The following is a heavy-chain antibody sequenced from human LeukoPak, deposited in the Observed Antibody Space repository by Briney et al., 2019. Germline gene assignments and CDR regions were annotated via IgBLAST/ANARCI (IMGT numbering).Heavy chain of an antibody. V-gene: IGHV1-18*04. CDR1: GYTFTSYY. CDR2: ISAYNGNT. Sequence: GASVKVSCKASGYTFTSYYMHWVRQAPGQGLEWMGWISAYNGNTNYAQKLQGRVTMTTDTSTSTAYMELRSLRSDDTAVYYCARCLGGSYCVGAYFDYWGQGTLVTVSS. J-gene: IGHJ4*02. CDR3: ARCLGGSYCVGAYFDY. D-gene: IGHD1-26*01.